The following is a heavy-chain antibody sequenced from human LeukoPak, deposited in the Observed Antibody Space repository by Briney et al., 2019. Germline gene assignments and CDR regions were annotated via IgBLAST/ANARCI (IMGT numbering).Heavy chain of an antibody. Sequence: ASVKVSCKASGYTFTGYYMHWVRQAPGQALEWMGWINPNSGGTNYAQKFQGRVTMTRDTSISTAYMELSRLRSDDTAVYYCASTGVVPAAPYYFDYWGQGTLVTVSS. CDR3: ASTGVVPAAPYYFDY. V-gene: IGHV1-2*02. J-gene: IGHJ4*02. CDR1: GYTFTGYY. D-gene: IGHD2-2*01. CDR2: INPNSGGT.